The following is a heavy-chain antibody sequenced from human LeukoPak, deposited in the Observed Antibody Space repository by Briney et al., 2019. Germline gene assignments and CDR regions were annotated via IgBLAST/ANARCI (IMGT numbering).Heavy chain of an antibody. CDR1: GFTFSDYW. J-gene: IGHJ4*02. V-gene: IGHV3-7*03. D-gene: IGHD6-13*01. CDR2: MKSDGSEE. CDR3: ATGKRQLDY. Sequence: PGGSLRLSCAASGFTFSDYWMSWVRQAPGKGLEWVCNMKSDGSEEYYVDSVRGRFTISRDNAKNSLYLQMNSLRTEDTAVYYCATGKRQLDYWGQGTLVTVSS.